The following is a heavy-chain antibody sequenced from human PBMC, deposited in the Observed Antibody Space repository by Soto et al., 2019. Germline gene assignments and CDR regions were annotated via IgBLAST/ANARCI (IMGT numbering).Heavy chain of an antibody. J-gene: IGHJ6*02. Sequence: EASVKVSCKASGYTFTSYGISWVRQAPGQGLEWMGWISAYNGNTNYAQKLQGRVTMATDTSTSTAYMELRSLRSDDTAVYYCARDLPETTVTRDYYGMDVWGQGTTVTVSS. CDR3: ARDLPETTVTRDYYGMDV. CDR1: GYTFTSYG. CDR2: ISAYNGNT. D-gene: IGHD4-4*01. V-gene: IGHV1-18*04.